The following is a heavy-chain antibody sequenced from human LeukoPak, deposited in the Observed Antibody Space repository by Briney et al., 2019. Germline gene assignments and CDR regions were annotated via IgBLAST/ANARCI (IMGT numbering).Heavy chain of an antibody. CDR1: GGSISSYY. D-gene: IGHD2-2*01. CDR3: ARGPYCSSTSCPWSFDY. CDR2: IYTSGST. J-gene: IGHJ4*02. Sequence: SETLCLTCTVSGGSISSYYWSWIRRPAGKGLEWIGRIYTSGSTNYNPSLKSRVTMSVDTSKNQFSLKLSSVTAADTAVYYCARGPYCSSTSCPWSFDYWGQGTLVTVSS. V-gene: IGHV4-4*07.